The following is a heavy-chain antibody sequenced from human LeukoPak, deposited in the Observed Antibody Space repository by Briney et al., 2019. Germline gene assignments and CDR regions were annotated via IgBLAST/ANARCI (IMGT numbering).Heavy chain of an antibody. V-gene: IGHV1-2*02. D-gene: IGHD6-13*01. CDR3: ARSLIRIAAASTGGY. J-gene: IGHJ4*02. CDR1: GYTFTGYY. CDR2: INPNSGGT. Sequence: ASVKVSXKASGYTFTGYYMHWVRQAPGQGLEWMGWINPNSGGTNYAQKFQGRVTMTRDTSISTAYMELSRLRSDDTAVYYCARSLIRIAAASTGGYWGQGTLVTVSS.